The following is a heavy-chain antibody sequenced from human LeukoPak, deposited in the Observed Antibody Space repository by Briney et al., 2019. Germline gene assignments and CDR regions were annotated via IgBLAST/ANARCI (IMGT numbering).Heavy chain of an antibody. CDR1: GGSISSSSYY. V-gene: IGHV4-39*07. D-gene: IGHD2-8*01. CDR3: ARLKKWNY. J-gene: IGHJ4*02. Sequence: SETLSLTCTVSGGSISSSSYYWGWIRQPPGKGLEWIGSIYYSGSTYYNPSLKSRVTISVDTSKNQFSLKLSSVTAADTAVYYCARLKKWNYWGQGTLVTVSS. CDR2: IYYSGST.